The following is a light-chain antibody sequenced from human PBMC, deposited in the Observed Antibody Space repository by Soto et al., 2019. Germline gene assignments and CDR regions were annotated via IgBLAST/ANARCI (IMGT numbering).Light chain of an antibody. Sequence: EIVMTQSPATLSVSPGESATLSCRASQSVSSNLAWYQQKPGQDPRLLIYGASARATGIPARFSGSGSGTEFTLTISSLKSEDFAVYYCQQYHDWPPITFGQGTRLEIK. J-gene: IGKJ5*01. CDR3: QQYHDWPPIT. V-gene: IGKV3-15*01. CDR1: QSVSSN. CDR2: GAS.